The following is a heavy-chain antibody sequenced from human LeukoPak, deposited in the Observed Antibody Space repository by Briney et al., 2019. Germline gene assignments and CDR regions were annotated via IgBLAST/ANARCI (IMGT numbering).Heavy chain of an antibody. CDR3: ARRKYYYDSSGDLDY. CDR1: GDSVRDYY. CDR2: IYHSGST. Sequence: PSETLSLTCTVSGDSVRDYYWTWIRQAPGKGLEWIGYIYHSGSTTYNPSLESRVTISVDTSNNQFSLKLTSVTAADTAVYYCARRKYYYDSSGDLDYWGQGTLVTVSS. J-gene: IGHJ4*02. D-gene: IGHD3-22*01. V-gene: IGHV4-59*02.